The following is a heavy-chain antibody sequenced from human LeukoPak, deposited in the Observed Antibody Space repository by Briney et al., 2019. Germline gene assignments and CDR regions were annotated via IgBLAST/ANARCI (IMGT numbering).Heavy chain of an antibody. J-gene: IGHJ6*03. Sequence: PSETLSLTCTVSGYSISSGYYWGWIRQPPGKGLEWIGSIYHSGSTYYNPSLKSRVTISVDTSKNQFSLKLSSVTAADTAVYYCARGHFYGDYVYYYMDVWGKGTTVTVSS. CDR3: ARGHFYGDYVYYYMDV. V-gene: IGHV4-38-2*02. CDR1: GYSISSGYY. D-gene: IGHD3-3*02. CDR2: IYHSGST.